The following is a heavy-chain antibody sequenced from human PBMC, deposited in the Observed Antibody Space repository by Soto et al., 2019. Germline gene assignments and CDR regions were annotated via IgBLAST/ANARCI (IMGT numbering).Heavy chain of an antibody. V-gene: IGHV1-18*01. Sequence: ASVKVSFKASGYTFTSYGISWLRQAPGQGLEWMGWISAYNGNTNYAQKLQGRVTMTTDTSTSTAYMELRSLRSDDTAVYYCARVYCSSTSCYWGYYYGMDVWGQGTTVTVSS. J-gene: IGHJ6*02. D-gene: IGHD2-2*01. CDR3: ARVYCSSTSCYWGYYYGMDV. CDR2: ISAYNGNT. CDR1: GYTFTSYG.